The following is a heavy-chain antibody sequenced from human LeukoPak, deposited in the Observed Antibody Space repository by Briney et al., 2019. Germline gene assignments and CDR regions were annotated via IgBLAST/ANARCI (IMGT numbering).Heavy chain of an antibody. V-gene: IGHV3-23*01. D-gene: IGHD3-10*01. J-gene: IGHJ4*02. CDR2: ISGSGGT. Sequence: PGRSLRLSCAASGFTFSSYAMSWVRQAPGKGLEWVSAISGSGGTYYADSVKGRFTISRDNSKNTLYLQMNSLRDEDTALYYCAKYGSGTYYNGLHWGQGTLVTVSP. CDR1: GFTFSSYA. CDR3: AKYGSGTYYNGLH.